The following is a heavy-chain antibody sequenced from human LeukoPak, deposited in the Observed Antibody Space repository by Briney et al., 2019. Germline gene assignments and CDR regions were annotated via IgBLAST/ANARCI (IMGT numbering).Heavy chain of an antibody. CDR3: ARDGSYKFDY. J-gene: IGHJ4*02. V-gene: IGHV3-74*01. Sequence: GGSLRLSCAASGFTFSNSWMHWVRQTPGKGVVWVSCLRSDGTTTYAESVKGRFTISRDSAKNTLYLQMNRLRAEDTAVDYCARDGSYKFDYWGQGTLVTVSP. D-gene: IGHD1-26*01. CDR2: LRSDGTT. CDR1: GFTFSNSW.